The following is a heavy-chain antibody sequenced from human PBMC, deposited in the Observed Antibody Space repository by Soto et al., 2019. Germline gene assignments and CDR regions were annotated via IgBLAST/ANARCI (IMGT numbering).Heavy chain of an antibody. D-gene: IGHD6-19*01. CDR1: GGSISSGGYY. Sequence: QVQLQESGPGLVKPSQTLSLTCTVSGGSISSGGYYWSWIRQHPGKGLEWIGYIYYSGSTYYNPSLKSRVTISVDTSKNQFSLKLSSVTAADTAVYYCAREAAVAERNWFDPWGQGTLVTVSS. CDR2: IYYSGST. CDR3: AREAAVAERNWFDP. V-gene: IGHV4-31*03. J-gene: IGHJ5*02.